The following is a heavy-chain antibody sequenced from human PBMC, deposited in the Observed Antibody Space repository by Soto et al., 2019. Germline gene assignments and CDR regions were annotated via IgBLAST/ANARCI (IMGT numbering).Heavy chain of an antibody. Sequence: ASVKVSCKASGYTSTSYAMHWVRQAPGQRLEWMGWINAGNGNTKYSQKFQGRVTITRDTSASTAYMELSSLRSEDTAVYYCARDHLVQIGRLPETYYYYYGMDVWGQGTTVTVSS. D-gene: IGHD6-25*01. CDR1: GYTSTSYA. V-gene: IGHV1-3*01. J-gene: IGHJ6*02. CDR3: ARDHLVQIGRLPETYYYYYGMDV. CDR2: INAGNGNT.